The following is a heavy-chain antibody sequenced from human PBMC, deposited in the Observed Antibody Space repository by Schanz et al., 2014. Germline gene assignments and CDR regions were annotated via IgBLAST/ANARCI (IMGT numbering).Heavy chain of an antibody. CDR3: AKDPHKDYGGKPQALDI. D-gene: IGHD4-17*01. Sequence: DVQLVESGGGLVQPGGSLRLSCAASGLTFSNHAMSWVRQAPGKGLEWVSAISGSGGSTYYADSVKGRFTISRDNSKNTLYLQMNSLRAEDTAIYYCAKDPHKDYGGKPQALDIWGQGTMVTVSS. J-gene: IGHJ3*02. V-gene: IGHV3-23*04. CDR1: GLTFSNHA. CDR2: ISGSGGST.